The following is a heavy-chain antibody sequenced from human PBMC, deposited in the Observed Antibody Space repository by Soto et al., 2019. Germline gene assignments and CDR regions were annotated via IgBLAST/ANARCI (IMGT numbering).Heavy chain of an antibody. V-gene: IGHV3-30-3*01. Sequence: GGSLRLSCAASGFTFSSYAMHWVRQAPGKGLEWVAVISYDGSNKYYADSVKGRFTISRDNSKNTLYLQMNSLRAEDTAVYYCARDYYDSSGYYPYHHAEYFQHWGQGTLVTVSS. CDR3: ARDYYDSSGYYPYHHAEYFQH. CDR2: ISYDGSNK. CDR1: GFTFSSYA. J-gene: IGHJ1*01. D-gene: IGHD3-22*01.